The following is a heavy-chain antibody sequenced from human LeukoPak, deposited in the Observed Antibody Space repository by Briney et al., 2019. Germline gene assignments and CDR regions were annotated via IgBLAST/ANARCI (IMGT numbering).Heavy chain of an antibody. CDR3: VAGLGISDLDY. Sequence: GGSLRLSCAASGFTFGNCWMSWVRQAPGKGLEWVARIKKTADGGPTDYAAPVQGRFTVSRDDSENTLYPQLNSLKTEDTAVYYCVAGLGISDLDYWGQGTLVTVSS. J-gene: IGHJ4*02. V-gene: IGHV3-15*01. CDR2: IKKTADGGPT. CDR1: GFTFGNCW. D-gene: IGHD7-27*01.